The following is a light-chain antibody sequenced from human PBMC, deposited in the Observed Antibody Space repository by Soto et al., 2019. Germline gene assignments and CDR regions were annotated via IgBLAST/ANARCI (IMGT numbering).Light chain of an antibody. V-gene: IGKV1-39*01. CDR1: QSISNI. J-gene: IGKJ1*01. Sequence: DIQMTQSPSSVSASVGDRVTITCRASQSISNILNWYQQKPGKAPKLLISLASTLQSGVPSRFSGSGSETDFNLTIISLKAEDSATYYCQQSYNNPPWTFGPGTKVEIK. CDR3: QQSYNNPPWT. CDR2: LAS.